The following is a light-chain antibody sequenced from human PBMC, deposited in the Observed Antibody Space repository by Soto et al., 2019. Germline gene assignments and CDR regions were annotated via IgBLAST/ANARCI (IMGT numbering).Light chain of an antibody. CDR3: QQYNNWPPYT. V-gene: IGKV3-15*01. CDR2: GAS. J-gene: IGKJ2*01. CDR1: QSVSSN. Sequence: EIVMTQSPATLSVSPGERATLSCRASQSVSSNLAWYQQKPGQAPRLLIYGASTRATGIPARFSGTGSATEFTLTISSLQSEDFAVYFCQQYNNWPPYTVGQGTKVDIK.